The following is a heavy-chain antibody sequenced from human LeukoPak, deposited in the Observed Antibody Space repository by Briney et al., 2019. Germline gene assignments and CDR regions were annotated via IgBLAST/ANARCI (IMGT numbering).Heavy chain of an antibody. J-gene: IGHJ4*02. D-gene: IGHD3-10*01. CDR2: IYYSGST. CDR3: ARQDYYGSGSYSDY. Sequence: PSETLSLTCTVSGGSISSSSYYWGWIRQPPGKGLEWIGSIYYSGSTYYNPSLKSRVTISVDTSKNQFSLKLSSVTAADTAVYYCARQDYYGSGSYSDYWGQGTLVTVSS. V-gene: IGHV4-39*01. CDR1: GGSISSSSYY.